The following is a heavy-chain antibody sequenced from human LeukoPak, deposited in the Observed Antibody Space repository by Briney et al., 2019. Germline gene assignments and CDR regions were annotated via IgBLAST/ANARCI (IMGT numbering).Heavy chain of an antibody. CDR3: ARDLNYYDSSGYPARPNWFDP. D-gene: IGHD3-22*01. V-gene: IGHV3-21*01. CDR2: ISSSSSYI. J-gene: IGHJ5*02. Sequence: KTGGSLRLSCAASGFTFSSYSMNWVRQAPGKGLEWVSSISSSSSYIYYADSVKGRFTISRDNAKNSLYLQMNSLRAEDTAVYYCARDLNYYDSSGYPARPNWFDPWGQGTLVTVSS. CDR1: GFTFSSYS.